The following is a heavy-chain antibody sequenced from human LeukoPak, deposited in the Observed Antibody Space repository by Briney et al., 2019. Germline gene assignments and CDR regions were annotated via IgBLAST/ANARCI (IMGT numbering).Heavy chain of an antibody. CDR2: IDKSSTSI. D-gene: IGHD6-19*01. Sequence: GGSLRLSCTVSGFTFSFYEMHWVRQAPGKGLEWISSIDKSSTSIYYAYSVRGRFTTSRDNSKSTVYLQMNSLRVEDTAIYYCARDWGRGTSGSGWYNWFDPWGQGTLVTVSS. CDR1: GFTFSFYE. CDR3: ARDWGRGTSGSGWYNWFDP. J-gene: IGHJ5*02. V-gene: IGHV3-48*01.